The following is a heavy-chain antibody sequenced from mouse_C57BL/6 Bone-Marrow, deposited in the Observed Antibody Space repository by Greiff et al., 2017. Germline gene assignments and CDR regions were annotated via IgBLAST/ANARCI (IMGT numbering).Heavy chain of an antibody. CDR1: GYAFRSSW. Sequence: QVQLQQSGPELVKPGASVKISCKASGYAFRSSWMNWVKQRPGKGLEWIGRIYPGDGDTNYNGKFKGKATLTADKSSSTAYMQLISLTSEDSAVYFCARDRDYGSSYEGWFAYWGQGTLVTVSA. D-gene: IGHD1-1*01. V-gene: IGHV1-82*01. J-gene: IGHJ3*01. CDR2: IYPGDGDT. CDR3: ARDRDYGSSYEGWFAY.